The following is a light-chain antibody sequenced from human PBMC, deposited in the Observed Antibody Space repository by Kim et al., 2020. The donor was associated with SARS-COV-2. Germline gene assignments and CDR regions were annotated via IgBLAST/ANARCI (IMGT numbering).Light chain of an antibody. CDR1: QSVRSSY. V-gene: IGKV3-20*01. Sequence: LSPEVRSTLSVRATQSVRSSYLAWYHQKPGRAPRLSTYGASGRATGTPARFSGRGSGTTFPLTISGLEPEVFVVYYCEQYSNSFTFGGGTKVDIK. CDR3: EQYSNSFT. J-gene: IGKJ4*01. CDR2: GAS.